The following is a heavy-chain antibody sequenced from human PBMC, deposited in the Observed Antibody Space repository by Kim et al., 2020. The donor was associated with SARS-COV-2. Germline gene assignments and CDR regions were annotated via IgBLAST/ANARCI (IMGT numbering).Heavy chain of an antibody. Sequence: GGSLRLSCLASGFSFNEYCMNWVRQAPGKCLEWVSYISASGNVRYYTESVKGRFILSRDTAANSAYLQMSSLRDDDSAVYYCARGGPGWLSPFAPWGQGT. CDR1: GFSFNEYC. CDR3: ARGGPGWLSPFAP. J-gene: IGHJ5*02. CDR2: ISASGNVR. D-gene: IGHD2-15*01. V-gene: IGHV3-48*02.